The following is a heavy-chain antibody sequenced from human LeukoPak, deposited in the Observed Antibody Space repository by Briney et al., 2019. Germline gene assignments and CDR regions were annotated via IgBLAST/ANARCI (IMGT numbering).Heavy chain of an antibody. CDR2: ISYDGSNK. J-gene: IGHJ3*02. D-gene: IGHD3-9*01. CDR1: GFTFSSYA. Sequence: GGSLRLSCAASGFTFSSYAMHWVRQAPGKGLEWVAVISYDGSNKYYADSVKGRFTISRDNSKNTLYLQMNSLRAEDTAVYYCARDGVRRYSFDIWGQGTMVTVSS. V-gene: IGHV3-30-3*01. CDR3: ARDGVRRYSFDI.